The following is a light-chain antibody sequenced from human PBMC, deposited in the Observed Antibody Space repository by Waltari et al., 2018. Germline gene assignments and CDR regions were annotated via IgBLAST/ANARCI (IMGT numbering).Light chain of an antibody. CDR2: EDD. CDR3: QSYDSISQDVI. CDR1: SGSITSNY. J-gene: IGLJ2*01. V-gene: IGLV6-57*03. Sequence: FMLTQSRSVSESPGKTITISCTRSSGSITSNYMQWYQQRPGSAPTPVIYEDDQRPFGVPDRFSGSVDFSSNSAALTSSGLQTEDEADYFCQSYDSISQDVIFGGGTRLTVL.